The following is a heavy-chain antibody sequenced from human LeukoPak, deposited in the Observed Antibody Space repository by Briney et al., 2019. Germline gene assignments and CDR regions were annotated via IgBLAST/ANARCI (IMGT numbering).Heavy chain of an antibody. CDR1: GDSISTSKSY. CDR3: ATSRTANFDY. D-gene: IGHD2-21*02. CDR2: IYHSGST. V-gene: IGHV4-39*07. Sequence: SETLSLTCTVSGDSISTSKSYWGWIRQPPLKGLEWFGTIYHSGSTYYNASLESRVTISVDTSKNQFSLKLSSVTAADTAVYYCATSRTANFDYWGQGTLVTVSS. J-gene: IGHJ4*02.